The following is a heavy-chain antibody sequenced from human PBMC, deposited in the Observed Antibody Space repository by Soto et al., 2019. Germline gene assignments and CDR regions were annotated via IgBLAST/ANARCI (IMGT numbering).Heavy chain of an antibody. Sequence: SVKVSCKASGGTFSSYAISWVRQAPGQGLEWMGGIIPIFGTANYAQKFQGRVTITADESTSKAYMELRSLRSEDTAVYYCAQSYCSSISSYCYHGMEVWGEGTKVTVSS. V-gene: IGHV1-69*13. CDR3: AQSYCSSISSYCYHGMEV. CDR1: GGTFSSYA. D-gene: IGHD2-2*01. J-gene: IGHJ6*04. CDR2: IIPIFGTA.